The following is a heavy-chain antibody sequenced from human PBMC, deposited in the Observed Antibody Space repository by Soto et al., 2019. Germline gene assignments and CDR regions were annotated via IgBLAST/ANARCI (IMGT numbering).Heavy chain of an antibody. J-gene: IGHJ4*01. D-gene: IGHD2-8*01. Sequence: GGCMSLSCASSGVTFNSYAMSWVRQAPGKGLEWGSAVSGSGGSTYYADSVKGRFTISRDNSKNTLYLQINSLRAEDTAVYYCEKHVLMVYATLHYWGHPTMVTVCS. CDR2: VSGSGGST. V-gene: IGHV3-23*01. CDR1: GVTFNSYA. CDR3: EKHVLMVYATLHY.